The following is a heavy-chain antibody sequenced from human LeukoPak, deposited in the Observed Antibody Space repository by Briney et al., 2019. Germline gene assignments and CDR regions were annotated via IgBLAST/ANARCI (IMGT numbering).Heavy chain of an antibody. CDR1: GGSISSGDYY. V-gene: IGHV4-30-4*01. CDR2: IYYIGDT. D-gene: IGHD2-21*02. J-gene: IGHJ2*01. CDR3: ASAYCGGDCTPYWYFDL. Sequence: SETLSLTCTVSGGSISSGDYYWSWIRQPPGKGLEWIGYIYYIGDTFYNPSLKSRVTISVDTSKNQFSLKLSSVTAADTAVYYCASAYCGGDCTPYWYFDLWGRGTLVTVSS.